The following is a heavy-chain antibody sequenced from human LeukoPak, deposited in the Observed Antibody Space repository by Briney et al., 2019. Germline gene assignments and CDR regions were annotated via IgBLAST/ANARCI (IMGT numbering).Heavy chain of an antibody. CDR2: IYYSGST. CDR3: ARHARDGSLGMDV. Sequence: SETLSLTCTVSGGSLSSYYWSWIRQPPGKGLEWIGYIYYSGSTNYNPSLKSRVTISVDTSKNQFSLKLSSVTAADTAVYYCARHARDGSLGMDVWGQGTTVTVSS. D-gene: IGHD5-24*01. CDR1: GGSLSSYY. J-gene: IGHJ6*02. V-gene: IGHV4-59*08.